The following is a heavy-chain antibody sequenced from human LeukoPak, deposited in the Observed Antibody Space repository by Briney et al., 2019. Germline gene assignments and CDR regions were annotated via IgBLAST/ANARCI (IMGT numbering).Heavy chain of an antibody. J-gene: IGHJ5*02. CDR1: GLTFTSYW. CDR2: IKEDGSEK. CDR3: ARIYLNLASAS. Sequence: PGGSLRLTCAASGLTFTSYWMSWVRQAPGKGLEGVANIKEDGSEKYYVDSVRGRFTISRDNAKNSVSLQTNSLRAQDTAVYYCARIYLNLASASWGQGPLVTVSS. V-gene: IGHV3-7*01. D-gene: IGHD1-7*01.